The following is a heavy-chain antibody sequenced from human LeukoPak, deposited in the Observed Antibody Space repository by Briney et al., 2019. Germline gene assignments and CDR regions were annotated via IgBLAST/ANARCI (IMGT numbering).Heavy chain of an antibody. J-gene: IGHJ4*02. D-gene: IGHD6-19*01. Sequence: PGGSLRLSCVGSGFSFSSYGMTWVRQAPGKGLEWVSAISGSGESTYNAGSVQGRFTISRDNSKNTVYLQMNSLRAEDTAVYYCARSLSSGWPPFDYWGQGTLVTVSS. V-gene: IGHV3-23*01. CDR2: ISGSGEST. CDR3: ARSLSSGWPPFDY. CDR1: GFSFSSYG.